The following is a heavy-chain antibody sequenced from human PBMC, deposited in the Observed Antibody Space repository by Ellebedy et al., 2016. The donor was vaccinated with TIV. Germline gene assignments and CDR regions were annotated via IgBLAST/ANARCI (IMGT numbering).Heavy chain of an antibody. CDR3: AREINRRWLVDWFDP. J-gene: IGHJ5*02. CDR2: IIPILGIA. D-gene: IGHD6-19*01. V-gene: IGHV1-69*04. CDR1: GGTFSSYA. Sequence: AASVKVSCKASGGTFSSYAISWVRQAPGQGLEWMGRIIPILGIANYAQKFQGRVTITADKSTSTAYMELSSLRSEDTAVYYCAREINRRWLVDWFDPWGQGTLVTVSS.